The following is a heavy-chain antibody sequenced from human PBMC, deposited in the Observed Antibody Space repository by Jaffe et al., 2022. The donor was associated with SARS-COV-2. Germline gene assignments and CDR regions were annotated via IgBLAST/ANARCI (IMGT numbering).Heavy chain of an antibody. V-gene: IGHV4-34*01. Sequence: QVQLQQWGAGLLKPSETLSLTCAVYGGSFSGYYWSWIRQPPGKGLEWIGEINHSGSTNYNPSLKSRVTISVDTSKNQFSLKLSSVTAADTAVYYCARRGGEVVQYYFDYWGQGTLVTVSS. D-gene: IGHD3-16*01. J-gene: IGHJ4*02. CDR1: GGSFSGYY. CDR2: INHSGST. CDR3: ARRGGEVVQYYFDY.